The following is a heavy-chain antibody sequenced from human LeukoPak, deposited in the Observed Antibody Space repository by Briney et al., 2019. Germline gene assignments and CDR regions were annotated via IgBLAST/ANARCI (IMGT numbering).Heavy chain of an antibody. D-gene: IGHD3-10*01. CDR2: IIPILGIA. J-gene: IGHJ4*02. V-gene: IGHV1-69*04. Sequence: SVKVSCKASGGTFSSYAISWVRQAPGQGLEWMGRIIPILGIANYAQKFQGRVTITADKSTSTAYMELSSLRSEDTAVYYCARGRSDRYGSGSYYNELFDYWGQGTLVTVSS. CDR1: GGTFSSYA. CDR3: ARGRSDRYGSGSYYNELFDY.